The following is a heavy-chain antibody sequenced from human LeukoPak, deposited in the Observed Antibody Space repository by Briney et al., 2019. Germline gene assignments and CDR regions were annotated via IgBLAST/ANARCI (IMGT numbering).Heavy chain of an antibody. Sequence: GGSLRLSCAASGFTFSSYSMNWVRQAPGKGLEWVSSISSSSSYIYYADSVKGRFTISRDNAKNSLCLQMNSLRAEDTAVYYCARDDYGGNSEKDAFDIRGQGTMVTVSS. CDR1: GFTFSSYS. J-gene: IGHJ3*02. CDR2: ISSSSSYI. V-gene: IGHV3-21*01. CDR3: ARDDYGGNSEKDAFDI. D-gene: IGHD4-23*01.